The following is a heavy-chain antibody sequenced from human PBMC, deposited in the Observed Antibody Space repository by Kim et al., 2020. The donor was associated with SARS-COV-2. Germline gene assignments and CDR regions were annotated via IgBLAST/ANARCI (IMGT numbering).Heavy chain of an antibody. J-gene: IGHJ4*02. CDR2: INRDGNEK. Sequence: GGSLRLSCVASGFSLSDHWMSWVRQAPGKGPEWVANINRDGNEKHYVDSVKGRFTISRDNTKNSLYLQMNSLRAEDTALYYCATPFCNGYYRFWGQGTLVTLSS. CDR1: GFSLSDHW. V-gene: IGHV3-7*01. CDR3: ATPFCNGYYRF. D-gene: IGHD1-26*01.